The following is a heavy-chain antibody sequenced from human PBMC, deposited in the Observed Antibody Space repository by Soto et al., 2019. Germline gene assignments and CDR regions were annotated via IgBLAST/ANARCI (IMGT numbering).Heavy chain of an antibody. CDR2: ISAYNGNT. V-gene: IGHV1-18*01. Sequence: ASVKVSCKASGYTFTSYGISWVRQAPGQGLEWMGWISAYNGNTNYAQKLQGKVTMTTDTSTSTAYMELRSLRSDDTAVYYCATFGYSYGYPGYWGQGTLVTVSS. CDR3: ATFGYSYGYPGY. CDR1: GYTFTSYG. J-gene: IGHJ4*02. D-gene: IGHD5-18*01.